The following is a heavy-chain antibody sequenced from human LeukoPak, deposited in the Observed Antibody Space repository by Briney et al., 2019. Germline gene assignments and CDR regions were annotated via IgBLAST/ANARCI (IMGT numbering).Heavy chain of an antibody. D-gene: IGHD5-12*01. CDR1: GGTFSSYA. CDR3: ERDSGYERWMIDDAFDI. J-gene: IGHJ3*02. V-gene: IGHV1-69*05. CDR2: IIPIFGTA. Sequence: PSVKISCKASGGTFSSYAIGWVRQAPGQGLEWIGGIIPIFGTANYAQKFQGRVTITTDESTSTAYMELSSLRSEDTAVYYCERDSGYERWMIDDAFDIWGQGTMVTVSS.